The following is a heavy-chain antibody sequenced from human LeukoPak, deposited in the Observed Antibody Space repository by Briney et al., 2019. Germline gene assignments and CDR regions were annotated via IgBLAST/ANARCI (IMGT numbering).Heavy chain of an antibody. CDR1: GYTFTSYG. CDR2: ISAYNGNT. CDR3: ARERCSGGSCYPDAFDI. V-gene: IGHV1-18*01. J-gene: IGHJ3*02. D-gene: IGHD2-15*01. Sequence: GASVKVSCKASGYTFTSYGISWVRQAPGQGLEWMGWISAYNGNTNYAQKLQGRVTMTTDTSTSTAYMELRSLRSDDTAVYYCARERCSGGSCYPDAFDIWGQGTMVTVSS.